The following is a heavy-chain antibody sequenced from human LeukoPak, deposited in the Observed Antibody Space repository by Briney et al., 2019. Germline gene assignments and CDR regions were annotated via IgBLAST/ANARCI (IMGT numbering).Heavy chain of an antibody. CDR2: FSSSGGKT. Sequence: GESLRLSCAASGYTFSSYAMSWVPQAPGKGREWVSSFSSSGGKTYYADSVKGRFTISRDNSKNTLHLHMSSQRAEDTAVYYCAKRDRPCSGDCSAPYYFDYWGQGTLVTVSS. D-gene: IGHD2-21*02. V-gene: IGHV3-23*01. CDR3: AKRDRPCSGDCSAPYYFDY. J-gene: IGHJ4*02. CDR1: GYTFSSYA.